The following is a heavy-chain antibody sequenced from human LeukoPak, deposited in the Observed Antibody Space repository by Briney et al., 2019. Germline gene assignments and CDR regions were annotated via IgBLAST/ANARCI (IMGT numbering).Heavy chain of an antibody. J-gene: IGHJ4*02. CDR1: GYTFTGYY. V-gene: IGHV1-2*02. CDR3: ARGEQWLVAQNPNDY. D-gene: IGHD6-19*01. Sequence: ASVKVSCKASGYTFTGYYMHWVRQAPGQGLEWMGWINPNSGGTNYAQKFQGRVTMTRDTSISTAYMELSRLRSDDTAVYYCARGEQWLVAQNPNDYWGQGTLVTVSS. CDR2: INPNSGGT.